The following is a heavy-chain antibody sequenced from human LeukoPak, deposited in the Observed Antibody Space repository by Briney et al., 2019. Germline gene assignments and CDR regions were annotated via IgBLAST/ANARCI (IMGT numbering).Heavy chain of an antibody. V-gene: IGHV3-7*01. J-gene: IGHJ4*02. Sequence: GGSLRLSCAVSGFSVSGYWMTWVRQAPGKGLEWVANIKQDRSEKKYVDSVKGRFTISRDNAENSLFLQMNSLRVEDTAVYYCAREWQGGIAAAGTRIEGDYWGQGTLVAVSS. CDR2: IKQDRSEK. CDR3: AREWQGGIAAAGTRIEGDY. CDR1: GFSVSGYW. D-gene: IGHD6-13*01.